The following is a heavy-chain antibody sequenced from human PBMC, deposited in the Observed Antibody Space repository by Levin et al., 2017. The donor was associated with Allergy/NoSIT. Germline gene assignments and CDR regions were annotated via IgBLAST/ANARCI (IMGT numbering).Heavy chain of an antibody. CDR2: ISASGSPT. V-gene: IGHV3-48*04. Sequence: GESLKISCSVSGFTFEIYGMNWVRQAPGKRLEWVSHISASGSPTYYADPVRGRFTISRDNAKQSLYLRMTSLRVEDTAVYYCARGLFDFWGQGALVTVSS. J-gene: IGHJ4*02. D-gene: IGHD5-12*01. CDR1: GFTFEIYG. CDR3: ARGLFDF.